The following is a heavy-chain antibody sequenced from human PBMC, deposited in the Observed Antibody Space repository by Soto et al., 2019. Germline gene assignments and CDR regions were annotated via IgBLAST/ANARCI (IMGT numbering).Heavy chain of an antibody. CDR1: GFSLSNARMG. CDR3: ARIDSDYGSGSSSNCFEP. CDR2: IFSNDEK. D-gene: IGHD3-10*01. J-gene: IGHJ5*02. V-gene: IGHV2-26*01. Sequence: SGPTLVNPTETLTLTCTVSGFSLSNARMGVSWIRQPPGKALEWLAHIFSNDEKSYSTSLKSRLTISKDTSKSQVVLTMTNMDPVDTATYYCARIDSDYGSGSSSNCFEPWGQGILVTLSS.